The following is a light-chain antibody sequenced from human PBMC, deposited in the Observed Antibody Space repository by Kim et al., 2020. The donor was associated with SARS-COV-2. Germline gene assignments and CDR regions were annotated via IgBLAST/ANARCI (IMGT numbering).Light chain of an antibody. CDR1: KLGNTF. J-gene: IGLJ1*01. CDR2: EDN. Sequence: SYELTQPPSMSVSPGQTASITCSGDKLGNTFASWYQQKPGQSPVLVIFEDNRRPSGILERFSGSKSGNTATLTITGTQPLDEADYYCQASVSSTYVFGPG. CDR3: QASVSSTYV. V-gene: IGLV3-1*01.